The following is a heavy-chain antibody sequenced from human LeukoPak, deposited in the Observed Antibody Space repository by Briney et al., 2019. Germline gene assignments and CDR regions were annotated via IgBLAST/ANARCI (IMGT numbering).Heavy chain of an antibody. CDR3: TTDLVRYSGYGPTPKVDY. D-gene: IGHD5-12*01. V-gene: IGHV3-15*01. J-gene: IGHJ4*02. CDR1: GFTFSNAW. Sequence: GGSLRLSCAASGFTFSNAWMSWVRQAPGKGLEWVGRIKSKTDGGTTDYAAPVKGRFTISRDDSKNTLYLQMNSLKTEDTAVYYCTTDLVRYSGYGPTPKVDYWGQGTLVTVSS. CDR2: IKSKTDGGTT.